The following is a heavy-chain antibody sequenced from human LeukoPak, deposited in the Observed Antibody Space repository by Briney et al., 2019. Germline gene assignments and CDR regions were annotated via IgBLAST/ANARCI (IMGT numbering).Heavy chain of an antibody. Sequence: PGGSLRLSCAASGFTFSTYSINWVRQAPGRGLEWVSSISSSGTYIYYADSMRGRFTISRDNSKNSLYLQMYSLRAEDTAVYYCASSFPRRDDYISNYFDYWGQGTLVTVYS. V-gene: IGHV3-21*01. CDR3: ASSFPRRDDYISNYFDY. J-gene: IGHJ4*02. CDR1: GFTFSTYS. D-gene: IGHD5-24*01. CDR2: ISSSGTYI.